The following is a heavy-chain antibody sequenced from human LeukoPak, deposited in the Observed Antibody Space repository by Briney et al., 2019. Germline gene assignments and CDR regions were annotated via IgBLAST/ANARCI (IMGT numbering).Heavy chain of an antibody. CDR3: AKAPVTSCRGAYCYPFDY. J-gene: IGHJ4*02. D-gene: IGHD3-22*01. CDR2: ISSTDAGT. V-gene: IGHV3-23*01. CDR1: GFSLSSYA. Sequence: PGRSLRLSCAAPGFSLSSYAMSWVRQAPGKGLEWVSAISSTDAGTYHADSVRGRFTISRDSSKNTLYLQMNSLRAEDAAVYYCAKAPVTSCRGAYCYPFDYWGQGTLVTVSS.